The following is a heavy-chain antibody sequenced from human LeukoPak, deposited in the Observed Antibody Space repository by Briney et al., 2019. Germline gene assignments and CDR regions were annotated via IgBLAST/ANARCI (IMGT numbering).Heavy chain of an antibody. CDR1: GGSIISDTHY. J-gene: IGHJ4*02. CDR2: IFYSGNT. Sequence: SETLSLTCTVSGGSIISDTHYWSWLRQHPGKGLEWIGYIFYSGNTYYNPSLNSRAAISIDTSENQFSLRLSSVTAADTAVYYCAKGRGYSYGIFDYWGQGTLVTVSS. CDR3: AKGRGYSYGIFDY. D-gene: IGHD5-18*01. V-gene: IGHV4-31*03.